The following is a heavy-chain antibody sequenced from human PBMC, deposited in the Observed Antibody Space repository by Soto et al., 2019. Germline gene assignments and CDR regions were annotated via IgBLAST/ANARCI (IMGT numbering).Heavy chain of an antibody. CDR3: ARGYSSSLLGY. J-gene: IGHJ4*02. V-gene: IGHV3-7*01. Sequence: GGSLSLSCAASGFTFSSYSMNWVRQAPGKGLEWVANIKQDGSEKYYVDSVRGRFIISRDSAKNSLYLQMNSLRAEDTAVYFCARGYSSSLLGYWGQGTLVTVSS. D-gene: IGHD6-13*01. CDR1: GFTFSSYS. CDR2: IKQDGSEK.